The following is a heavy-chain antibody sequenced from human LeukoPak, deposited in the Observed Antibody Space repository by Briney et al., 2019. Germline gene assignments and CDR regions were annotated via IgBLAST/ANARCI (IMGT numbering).Heavy chain of an antibody. J-gene: IGHJ4*02. CDR3: AITLPLILTGYGIFDY. CDR1: GYTFTGYY. V-gene: IGHV1-2*02. D-gene: IGHD3-9*01. Sequence: GASVKVSCKASGYTFTGYYMHWVRQAPGQGLEWMGWINPNSGGTNYAQKFQGRVTMTRDTSISTAYMELSRLRSDDTAVYYCAITLPLILTGYGIFDYWGQGTLVTVSS. CDR2: INPNSGGT.